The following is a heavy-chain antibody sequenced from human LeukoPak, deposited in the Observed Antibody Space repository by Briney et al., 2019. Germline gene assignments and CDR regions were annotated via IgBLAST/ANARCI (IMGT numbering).Heavy chain of an antibody. CDR2: IYYSGST. J-gene: IGHJ4*02. CDR1: GGSISSGGYY. CDR3: ARAFGGVIVFLDY. V-gene: IGHV4-31*03. D-gene: IGHD3-16*02. Sequence: PSETLSLTCTVSGGSISSGGYYWSWIRQPPGKGLEWIGYIYYSGSTYYNPSLKSRVTISVDTSKNQFSLKLSSVTAADTAVYYCARAFGGVIVFLDYWGQGTLVTVSS.